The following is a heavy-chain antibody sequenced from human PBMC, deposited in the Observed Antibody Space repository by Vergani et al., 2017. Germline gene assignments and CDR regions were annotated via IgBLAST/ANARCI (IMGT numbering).Heavy chain of an antibody. Sequence: EVQLVESGGGLVQPGGSLRLSCAASGFTFSSYEMNWVRQAPGKGLEWVSYISSSGSTIYYADSVKGRFTISRDNAKNSLYLQMNSLRAEDTAVYYCARGNYYDSSGYYGYFDYWGQGTLVTGSS. D-gene: IGHD3-22*01. V-gene: IGHV3-48*03. CDR2: ISSSGSTI. CDR1: GFTFSSYE. CDR3: ARGNYYDSSGYYGYFDY. J-gene: IGHJ4*02.